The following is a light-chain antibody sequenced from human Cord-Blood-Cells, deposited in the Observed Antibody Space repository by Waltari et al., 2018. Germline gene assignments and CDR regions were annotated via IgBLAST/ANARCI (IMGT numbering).Light chain of an antibody. J-gene: IGKJ5*01. V-gene: IGKV4-1*01. CDR2: CAS. CDR1: QSVLYSSNNKNY. CDR3: QKYYSTPIT. Sequence: DIVMTLSPDSLAVSLGERATTNCKSSQSVLYSSNNKNYLAWYQQTPGQTPKLLIYCASTRESGVPDRFSGSGSGTDFTLTSSSLQAEDVAVYYCQKYYSTPITFGQGTRLEI.